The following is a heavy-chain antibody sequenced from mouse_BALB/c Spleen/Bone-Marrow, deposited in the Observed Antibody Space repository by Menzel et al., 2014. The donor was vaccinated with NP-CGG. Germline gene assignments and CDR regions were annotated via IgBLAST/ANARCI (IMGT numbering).Heavy chain of an antibody. CDR1: GFTFSSYG. D-gene: IGHD3-3*01. Sequence: EVKLMESGGDLVKPGGSLKLSCAASGFTFSSYGMSWVRQTPDKRLEWVATISSGGSCTYYPDSVKGRFTISRDNAKNTLYLQMSSLKSEDTAMYYCARHRDAMDYWGQGTSVTVSS. CDR2: ISSGGSCT. V-gene: IGHV5-6*01. CDR3: ARHRDAMDY. J-gene: IGHJ4*01.